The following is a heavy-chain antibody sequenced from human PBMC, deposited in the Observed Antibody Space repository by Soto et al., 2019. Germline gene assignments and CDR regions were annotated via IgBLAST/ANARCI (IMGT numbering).Heavy chain of an antibody. CDR2: IGTAGET. J-gene: IGHJ4*02. CDR1: GFTFISYD. Sequence: EVQLVESGGGLVQPGGSLRLSCAASGFTFISYDMHWVRQATGKGLEWVSAIGTAGETYYPGSVKGRFTISSENATNSLYLQMNSLRAGDTAVYYCARVDCSGGSCYFDYWGQGTLVTVSS. D-gene: IGHD2-15*01. V-gene: IGHV3-13*01. CDR3: ARVDCSGGSCYFDY.